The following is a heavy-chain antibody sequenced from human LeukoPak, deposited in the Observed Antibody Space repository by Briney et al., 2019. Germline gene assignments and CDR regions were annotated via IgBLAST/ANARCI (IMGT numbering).Heavy chain of an antibody. CDR1: GFTFSSYS. D-gene: IGHD4-11*01. CDR2: ISGSSSII. CDR3: ARVSITLGPLDF. J-gene: IGHJ4*02. Sequence: GGSLRLSCEASGFTFSSYSMNWVRQAPGKGLEWVSFISGSSSIIHYADSVKGRFTISRDNAKNSLSLQMNSLRAEDTAVYYCARVSITLGPLDFWGQGTLVTVSS. V-gene: IGHV3-48*04.